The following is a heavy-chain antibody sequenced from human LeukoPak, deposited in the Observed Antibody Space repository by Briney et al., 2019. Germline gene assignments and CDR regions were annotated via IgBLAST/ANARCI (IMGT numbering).Heavy chain of an antibody. CDR1: GYTFTSYY. D-gene: IGHD3-10*01. CDR3: AREWGDYYGSGSYYNGPAVAATDAFDI. J-gene: IGHJ3*02. CDR2: INPSGGST. V-gene: IGHV1-46*01. Sequence: ASVKVSCKASGYTFTSYYMHWVRQAPGQGLEWMGIINPSGGSTSYAQKFQGRVTMTRDTSTSTVYMELSSLRSEDTAVYYCAREWGDYYGSGSYYNGPAVAATDAFDIWGQGTMVTVSS.